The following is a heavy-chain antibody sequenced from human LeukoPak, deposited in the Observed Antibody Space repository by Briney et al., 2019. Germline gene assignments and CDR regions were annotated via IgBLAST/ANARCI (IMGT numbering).Heavy chain of an antibody. J-gene: IGHJ4*02. CDR3: ARHVEMATILRY. D-gene: IGHD5-24*01. CDR1: GYSFTGYY. Sequence: ASVKVSCKASGYSFTGYYMHWVRQAPGQGLEWMGWMNPNSGNTGYAQKFQGRVTMTRNTSISTAYMELSSLRSEDTAVYYCARHVEMATILRYWGQGTLVTVSS. CDR2: MNPNSGNT. V-gene: IGHV1-8*02.